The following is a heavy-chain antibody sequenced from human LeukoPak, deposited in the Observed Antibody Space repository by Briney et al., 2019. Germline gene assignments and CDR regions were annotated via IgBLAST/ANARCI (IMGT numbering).Heavy chain of an antibody. D-gene: IGHD1-26*01. Sequence: GGSLRLSCAASGFTFSSYAMSWVRQAPGKGLEWVSAISGSGGSTYYADSVKGRSTISRDNSKNTLYLQMNSLRAEDTAVYYCAKDLLVGATSPYYFDYWGQGTLVTVSS. CDR2: ISGSGGST. J-gene: IGHJ4*02. V-gene: IGHV3-23*01. CDR3: AKDLLVGATSPYYFDY. CDR1: GFTFSSYA.